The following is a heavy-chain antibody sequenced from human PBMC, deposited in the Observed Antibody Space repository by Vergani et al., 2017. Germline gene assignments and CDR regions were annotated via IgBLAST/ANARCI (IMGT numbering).Heavy chain of an antibody. V-gene: IGHV3-30*02. Sequence: QVQLMESGGGVVQPAQSLRLSCAASGFPFSTYGMHWVCQAPGKGLAWVAFIQKDGIDKFYADSVRGRFTITRDISKNTLYLEMNSLSAEDTALYHCVKDHPVFDEWGRGTLVSVS. CDR1: GFPFSTYG. CDR3: VKDHPVFDE. J-gene: IGHJ4*02. CDR2: IQKDGIDK.